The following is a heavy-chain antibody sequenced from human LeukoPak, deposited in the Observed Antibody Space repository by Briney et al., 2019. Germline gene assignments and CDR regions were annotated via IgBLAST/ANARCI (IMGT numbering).Heavy chain of an antibody. J-gene: IGHJ6*03. CDR1: GYTFTTYG. V-gene: IGHV1-8*03. CDR3: ARRAVAYNYYYYMDV. Sequence: ASVKVSCKASGYTFTTYGMNWVRQATGQGLEWMGWMNPNSGNTGYAQKFQGRVTITRNTSISTAYMELSSLRSEDTAVYYCARRAVAYNYYYYMDVWGKGTTVTVSS. D-gene: IGHD6-19*01. CDR2: MNPNSGNT.